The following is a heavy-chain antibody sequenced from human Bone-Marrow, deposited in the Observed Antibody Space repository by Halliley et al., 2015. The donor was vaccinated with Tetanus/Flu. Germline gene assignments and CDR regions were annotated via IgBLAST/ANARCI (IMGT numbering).Heavy chain of an antibody. V-gene: IGHV3-30*13. J-gene: IGHJ4*02. Sequence: WVAAVSYDGTQTYYADSVKGRFTISRDNSKNSLFLEMDSLRTEDTAVYYCAKDRIRYGGPFDFWGQGTLLTVSS. CDR2: VSYDGTQT. CDR3: AKDRIRYGGPFDF. D-gene: IGHD4-17*01.